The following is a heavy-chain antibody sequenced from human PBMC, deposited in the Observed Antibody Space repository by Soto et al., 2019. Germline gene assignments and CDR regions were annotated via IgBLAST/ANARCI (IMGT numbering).Heavy chain of an antibody. D-gene: IGHD6-13*01. CDR1: GDSVSSNSAA. CDR3: AREVGYSSSWSNYFDY. CDR2: TYYRSKWYN. Sequence: SQTLSLTCAISGDSVSSNSAAWNWIRQSPSRGLEWLGRTYYRSKWYNDYAVSVKSRITINPDTSKNQFSLQLNSVTPEDTAVYYCAREVGYSSSWSNYFDYWGQGTLVTAPQ. V-gene: IGHV6-1*01. J-gene: IGHJ4*02.